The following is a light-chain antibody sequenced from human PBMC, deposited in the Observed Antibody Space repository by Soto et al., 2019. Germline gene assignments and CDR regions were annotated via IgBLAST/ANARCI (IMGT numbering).Light chain of an antibody. Sequence: DIVLTQSPGTLSLSPGERATLSCRASQSVNGNYLTWYQQKPGQAPRLLIYGASYRATGIPDRFSGSGSGTDFTLTISRLEPEDFAVYYCQQYGSSFRYTFGQGTKLEIK. CDR2: GAS. CDR3: QQYGSSFRYT. V-gene: IGKV3-20*01. CDR1: QSVNGNY. J-gene: IGKJ2*01.